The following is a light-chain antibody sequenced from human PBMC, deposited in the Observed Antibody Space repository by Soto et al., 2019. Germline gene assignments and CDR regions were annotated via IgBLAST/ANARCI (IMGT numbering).Light chain of an antibody. V-gene: IGKV1-39*01. J-gene: IGKJ1*01. Sequence: DIQMIQSPSSLSASVGERVTITCRASQSVSSYLNWYQQKPGKTPQLLIYAASTLQRGVPSRISGSWSGTDFSLTIGILQPEDFATYCYQQSYSLPRTFGQGTKVEVK. CDR3: QQSYSLPRT. CDR2: AAS. CDR1: QSVSSY.